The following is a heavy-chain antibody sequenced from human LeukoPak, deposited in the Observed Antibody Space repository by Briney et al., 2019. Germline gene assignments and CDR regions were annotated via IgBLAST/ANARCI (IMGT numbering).Heavy chain of an antibody. D-gene: IGHD6-13*01. Sequence: PGGSLRLSCAASGFTFSSYAMHWVRQAPGKGLEWVAVISYDGSNKYYADSVKGRFTISRDNSKNTLYLQTNSLRAEDTAVYYCARGSYSSSWYSRSYYGMDVWGQGTTVTVSS. CDR3: ARGSYSSSWYSRSYYGMDV. V-gene: IGHV3-30-3*01. CDR1: GFTFSSYA. J-gene: IGHJ6*02. CDR2: ISYDGSNK.